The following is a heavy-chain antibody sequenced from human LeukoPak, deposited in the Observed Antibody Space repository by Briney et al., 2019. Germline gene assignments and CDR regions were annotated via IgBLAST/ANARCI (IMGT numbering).Heavy chain of an antibody. Sequence: ASVKVSCKASGHTFTSYGVSWVRQATGQGLEWMGWMNPNSGNTGYAQKFQGRVTITRDTSISTAYMELSSLRSEDTAVYYCARGGATGDAFDIWGQGTMVTVSS. J-gene: IGHJ3*02. V-gene: IGHV1-8*01. CDR2: MNPNSGNT. D-gene: IGHD1-26*01. CDR1: GHTFTSYG. CDR3: ARGGATGDAFDI.